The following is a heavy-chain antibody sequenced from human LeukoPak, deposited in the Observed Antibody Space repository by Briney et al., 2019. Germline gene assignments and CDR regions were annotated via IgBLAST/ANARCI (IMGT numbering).Heavy chain of an antibody. CDR3: AKDLTTIAARREYFQH. D-gene: IGHD6-6*01. CDR2: IKKDGSEK. CDR1: GFTFSTYW. Sequence: GGSLRLSCVAPGFTFSTYWMSWVRQAPGKGLEWLANIKKDGSEKYYGDSVEGRFTISRDNAKNSLYLQMNSLRAEDTAVYYCAKDLTTIAARREYFQHWGQGTLVTVSS. V-gene: IGHV3-7*01. J-gene: IGHJ1*01.